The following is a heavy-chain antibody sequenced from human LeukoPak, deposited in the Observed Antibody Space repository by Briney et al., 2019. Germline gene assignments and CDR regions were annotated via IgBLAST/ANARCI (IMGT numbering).Heavy chain of an antibody. Sequence: SETLSLTCAVYGGSFSGYYWSWIRQPPGKGLEWIGEINHSGSTNYNPSLKSRVTISVDTSKNQFSLKLSSVTAADTAVYYCARGGLAAAGDYYYYMDVWGKGTTVTVSS. D-gene: IGHD6-13*01. J-gene: IGHJ6*03. CDR3: ARGGLAAAGDYYYYMDV. V-gene: IGHV4-34*01. CDR2: INHSGST. CDR1: GGSFSGYY.